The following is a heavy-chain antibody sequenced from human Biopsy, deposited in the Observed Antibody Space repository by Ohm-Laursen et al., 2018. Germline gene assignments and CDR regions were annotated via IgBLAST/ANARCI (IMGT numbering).Heavy chain of an antibody. V-gene: IGHV2-70*11. CDR1: GFSLSARGMC. CDR3: ARTPILIVSAGLVYRHRRHLQGMDV. CDR2: VDWDDYK. J-gene: IGHJ6*02. Sequence: TQTLTLTGSFSGFSLSARGMCVSWIRQAPGKALEWLARVDWDDYKDYSASLQTKLSISKDTSNDQVVLAVNNVDPADTATYYCARTPILIVSAGLVYRHRRHLQGMDVWGQGIAVTVS. D-gene: IGHD6-13*01.